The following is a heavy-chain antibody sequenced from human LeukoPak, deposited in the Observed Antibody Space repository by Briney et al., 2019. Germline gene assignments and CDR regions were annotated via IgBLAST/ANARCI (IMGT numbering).Heavy chain of an antibody. CDR2: IIPIFGTA. CDR1: GGTFSSYA. D-gene: IGHD6-19*01. Sequence: GSSVKVSCKASGGTFSSYAISWVRQAPGQGLEWMGGIIPIFGTANYAQKFQGRVTITADESTSTAYMELSSLRSEDTAVYYCARDFLPARTRYSSGWSYFDYWGQGTLVTVSS. J-gene: IGHJ4*02. CDR3: ARDFLPARTRYSSGWSYFDY. V-gene: IGHV1-69*01.